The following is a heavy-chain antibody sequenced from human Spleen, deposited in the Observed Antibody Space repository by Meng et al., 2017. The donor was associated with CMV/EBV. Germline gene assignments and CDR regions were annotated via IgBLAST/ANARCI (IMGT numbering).Heavy chain of an antibody. CDR2: IRYDGSNK. CDR3: ARDPNQLLYLGDYYGMDV. V-gene: IGHV3-30*02. D-gene: IGHD2-2*02. CDR1: GFIFSSYG. Sequence: GESLKISCAASGFIFSSYGMHWVRQAPGKGLEWVAFIRYDGSNKYYRDSVKGRFTISRDNSKNTLYLQMDSLRIDDTAVYYCARDPNQLLYLGDYYGMDVWGQGTTVTVSS. J-gene: IGHJ6*02.